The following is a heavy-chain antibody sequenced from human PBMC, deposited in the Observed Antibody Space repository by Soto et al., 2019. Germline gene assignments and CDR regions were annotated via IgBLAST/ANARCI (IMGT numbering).Heavy chain of an antibody. Sequence: QVQLQESGPGLVKPSQTLSLTCTVSGGSISSGDYYWSWIRQPPGKGLEWIGYIYYSGSTYYNPSLKSRVTISVDTSKNHYSLKLSSVTAAYTAVYYCARATAADPYYYCGMDVWGQGTTVTVAS. V-gene: IGHV4-30-4*01. J-gene: IGHJ6*02. D-gene: IGHD6-13*01. CDR1: GGSISSGDYY. CDR3: ARATAADPYYYCGMDV. CDR2: IYYSGST.